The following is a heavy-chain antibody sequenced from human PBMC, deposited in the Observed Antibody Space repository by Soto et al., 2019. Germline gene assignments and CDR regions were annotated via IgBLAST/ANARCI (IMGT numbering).Heavy chain of an antibody. J-gene: IGHJ4*02. CDR2: ISLYHHST. Sequence: ASVKVSCKTSGYPFTDYFIHWVRQAPGQGLEWMGIISLYHHSTSYAQKFQGRLTVTADTSTTTVYMDLSSLTSEDSAVYWCARELYSCGGDCPYYMDYWGQGTLVTVSS. D-gene: IGHD2-21*02. CDR1: GYPFTDYF. V-gene: IGHV1-46*01. CDR3: ARELYSCGGDCPYYMDY.